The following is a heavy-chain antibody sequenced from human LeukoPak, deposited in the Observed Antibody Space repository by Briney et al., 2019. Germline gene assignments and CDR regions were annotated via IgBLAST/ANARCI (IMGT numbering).Heavy chain of an antibody. CDR3: ARVSRGNSVGGDY. V-gene: IGHV4-39*07. CDR2: IYYSGST. J-gene: IGHJ4*02. D-gene: IGHD4-23*01. Sequence: KPSETLSLTCTVSGGSISSSSYYWGWIRQPPGKGLEWIGSIYYSGSTYYNPSLKSRVTISVDTSKNQFSLKLSSVTAADTAMYYCARVSRGNSVGGDYWGQGTLVTVSS. CDR1: GGSISSSSYY.